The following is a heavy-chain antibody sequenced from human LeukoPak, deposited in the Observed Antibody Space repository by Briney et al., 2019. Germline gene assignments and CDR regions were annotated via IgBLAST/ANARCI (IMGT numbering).Heavy chain of an antibody. CDR2: IDYSGTT. J-gene: IGHJ4*02. D-gene: IGHD3-16*01. CDR1: GGSISSGGYY. Sequence: SETLSLTCTVSGGSISSGGYYWSWIRQPPGKGPEWIGTIDYSGTTYYNPSLKSRATISIDTSKNQFSLKLSSVTAADTAVYYCARDTHFYHSNDYHYWGQGTLVTVSS. CDR3: ARDTHFYHSNDYHY. V-gene: IGHV4-39*07.